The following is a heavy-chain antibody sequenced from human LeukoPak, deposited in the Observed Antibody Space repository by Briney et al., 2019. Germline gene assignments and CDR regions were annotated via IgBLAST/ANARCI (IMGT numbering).Heavy chain of an antibody. CDR3: ARHRAGKDSRGYYFTYLDY. CDR2: IYPDDSDT. D-gene: IGHD3-22*01. Sequence: GESLKISCKGSGYSFTSNWIGWARQKPGKGLEWMGIIYPDDSDTRYSPSFQGQVTISADKSITTAYVQWSSLKASDTAMYYCARHRAGKDSRGYYFTYLDYWGQGSLVTVSS. J-gene: IGHJ4*02. CDR1: GYSFTSNW. V-gene: IGHV5-51*01.